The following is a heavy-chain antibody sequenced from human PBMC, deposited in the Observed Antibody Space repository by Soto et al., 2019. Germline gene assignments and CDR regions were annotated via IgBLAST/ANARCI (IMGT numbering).Heavy chain of an antibody. CDR2: IIPIFCTA. V-gene: IGHV1-69*01. CDR3: ARFEKGARLYYYYGMDV. CDR1: GGTFSSYA. Sequence: QVQLVQSGAEVKKPGSSVKVSCKASGGTFSSYAISWVRQAPGQGLEWMGGIIPIFCTANYAQKFQGRVTITADESTSTAYMELSSLRSEDTAVYYCARFEKGARLYYYYGMDVWGQGTTVTVSS. J-gene: IGHJ6*02. D-gene: IGHD3-16*01.